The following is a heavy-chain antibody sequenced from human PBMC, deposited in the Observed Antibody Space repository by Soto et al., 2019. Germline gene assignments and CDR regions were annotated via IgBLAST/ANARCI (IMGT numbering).Heavy chain of an antibody. CDR1: GFTFSSYG. Sequence: VQLLESGGGLVQPGGSLRLSCAASGFTFSSYGMHWVRQAPGKGLEWVAVIWYDGSNKYYADSVKGRFTISRDNSKNTLYLQMNSLRAEDTAVYYCARESSGYSSSWYRGYFDYWGQGTLVTVSS. V-gene: IGHV3-33*08. D-gene: IGHD6-13*01. CDR2: IWYDGSNK. J-gene: IGHJ4*02. CDR3: ARESSGYSSSWYRGYFDY.